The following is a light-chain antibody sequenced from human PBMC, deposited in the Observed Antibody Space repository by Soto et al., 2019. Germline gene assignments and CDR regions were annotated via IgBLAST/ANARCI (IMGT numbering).Light chain of an antibody. CDR2: GTS. Sequence: IVLTQSPNTLSLSPGERATLSCRAGQSVPRSYLAWYQQKPGQAPRLLIYGTSSRATGIPDRFSGSGSGTDFTLTISSLEPEDFAVYYCQQRSNWPRTFGQGTKVDIK. J-gene: IGKJ1*01. V-gene: IGKV3D-20*02. CDR1: QSVPRSY. CDR3: QQRSNWPRT.